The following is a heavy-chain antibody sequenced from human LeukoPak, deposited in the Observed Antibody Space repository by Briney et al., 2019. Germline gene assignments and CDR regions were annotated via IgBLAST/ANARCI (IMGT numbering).Heavy chain of an antibody. Sequence: ASVNVSCKASGYTFTSYYMHWVRQAPGQRLEWMGWINPGNGNTKYSQKFQGRVTITRNTSASTAFMELSSLRSEDTAVYYCARDRGWELRHFDYWGQGTLVTVSS. D-gene: IGHD1-26*01. CDR1: GYTFTSYY. J-gene: IGHJ4*02. CDR2: INPGNGNT. CDR3: ARDRGWELRHFDY. V-gene: IGHV1-3*01.